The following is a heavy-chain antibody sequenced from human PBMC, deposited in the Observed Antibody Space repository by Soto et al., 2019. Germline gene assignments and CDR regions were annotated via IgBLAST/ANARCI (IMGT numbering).Heavy chain of an antibody. CDR3: AKRKYFPSTTCFDY. D-gene: IGHD2-2*01. J-gene: IGHJ4*02. Sequence: GGSLRLSCEGSGFSVGISYMSWVRQVPGKGLEWVSIMYSGGETYYAASVKGRFTISRDNSNNTLYHQMSSLRAEDTAVYYCAKRKYFPSTTCFDYWGQGTQVTVSS. CDR1: GFSVGISY. CDR2: MYSGGET. V-gene: IGHV3-66*01.